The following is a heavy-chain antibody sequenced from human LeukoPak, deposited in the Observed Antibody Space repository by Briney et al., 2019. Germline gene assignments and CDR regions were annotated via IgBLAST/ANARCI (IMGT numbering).Heavy chain of an antibody. J-gene: IGHJ4*02. D-gene: IGHD6-19*01. CDR3: ARHGVFYSSGWPPFDY. Sequence: SETLSLTCTVSDDSITMYYWTWLRQPPGKGLEWIGSIYYSGSTYYNPSLKSRVTISVDTSKNQFSLKLSSVTAADTAVYYCARHGVFYSSGWPPFDYWGQGTLVTVSS. CDR1: DDSITMYY. V-gene: IGHV4-39*01. CDR2: IYYSGST.